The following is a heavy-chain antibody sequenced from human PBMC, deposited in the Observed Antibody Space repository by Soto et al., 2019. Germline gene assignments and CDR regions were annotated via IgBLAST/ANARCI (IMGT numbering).Heavy chain of an antibody. J-gene: IGHJ5*02. V-gene: IGHV4-39*01. Sequence: SETLSLTRTVSVGSISSSSYYWGWIRQPPGKGLEWIGSIYYSGSTYYNPSLKSRVTISVDTSKNQFSLKLSSVTAADTAVYYCARYDYDFWSGYQKNWFDPWGQGILVTVSS. CDR2: IYYSGST. D-gene: IGHD3-3*01. CDR1: VGSISSSSYY. CDR3: ARYDYDFWSGYQKNWFDP.